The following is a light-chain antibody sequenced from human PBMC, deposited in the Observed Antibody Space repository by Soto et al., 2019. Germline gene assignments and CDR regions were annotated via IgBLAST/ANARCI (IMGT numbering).Light chain of an antibody. CDR1: PSVTNF. J-gene: IGKJ5*01. V-gene: IGKV3-11*01. CDR3: QQRNVWPPVT. Sequence: EIVLTQSPATLSLSPGERATLSCRASPSVTNFLAWYQQKPGQAPRFLIYGAFNSAAGIPARFSGSGSGTDFTLTISSIEPEDSAVYYCQQRNVWPPVTFGQGTRLEIK. CDR2: GAF.